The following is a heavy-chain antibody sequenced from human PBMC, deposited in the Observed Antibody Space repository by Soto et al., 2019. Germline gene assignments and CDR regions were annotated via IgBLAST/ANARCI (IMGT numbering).Heavy chain of an antibody. J-gene: IGHJ6*02. V-gene: IGHV6-1*01. CDR1: GDSVSSNSAA. CDR2: TYYRSKWYN. D-gene: IGHD6-13*01. CDR3: ARDRSSRARSNLNYYYYGMDV. Sequence: QSQTLSLTCAISGDSVSSNSAAWNWIRQSPSRGLEWLGRTYYRSKWYNDYAVSVKSRITINPDTSKNQFSLQLNSVTPEDTAVYYCARDRSSRARSNLNYYYYGMDVWGQGTTVTVSS.